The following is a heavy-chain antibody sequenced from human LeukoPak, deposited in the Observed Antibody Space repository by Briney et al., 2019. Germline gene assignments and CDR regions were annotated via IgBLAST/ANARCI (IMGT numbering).Heavy chain of an antibody. V-gene: IGHV4-30-4*01. D-gene: IGHD5-12*01. CDR1: GGSISSGDHY. J-gene: IGHJ4*02. Sequence: SETLSLTCTVSGGSISSGDHYWSWIRQPPGKGLEWIGYIYYSGSTSGSTTYYNPSLKSRVTVSVDTSKNQFSLKPRSVTAADTAVYYCASGGADSGSLFDYWGQGTLVTVSS. CDR3: ASGGADSGSLFDY. CDR2: IYYSGSTSGSTT.